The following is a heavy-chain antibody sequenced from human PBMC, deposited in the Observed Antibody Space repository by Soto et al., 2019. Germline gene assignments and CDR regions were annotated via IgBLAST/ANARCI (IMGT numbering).Heavy chain of an antibody. J-gene: IGHJ4*02. CDR3: AKDLGVTGNRVGNYFDY. V-gene: IGHV3-23*01. CDR1: GFTFSSYA. D-gene: IGHD2-21*02. CDR2: ISGSGGST. Sequence: PGGSLRLSCAASGFTFSSYAMSWVRQAPGKGLEWVSAISGSGGSTYYADSVKGRFTISRDNSKNTLYLQMNSLRAEDTAVYYCAKDLGVTGNRVGNYFDYWGQGTLVTVSS.